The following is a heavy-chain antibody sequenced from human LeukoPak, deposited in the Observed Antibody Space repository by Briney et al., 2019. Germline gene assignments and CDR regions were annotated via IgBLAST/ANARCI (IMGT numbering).Heavy chain of an antibody. CDR3: AKDRFLFAVAGLDY. J-gene: IGHJ4*02. D-gene: IGHD6-19*01. CDR1: GFTFSSYG. V-gene: IGHV3-30*18. Sequence: GGSLRLSCAASGFTFSSYGMHWVRQAPGKGLEWVAVISYDGSNKYYADSVKGRFTISRDNSKNTLYLQMNSLRAEDTAVYYCAKDRFLFAVAGLDYWGQGTLVTVSS. CDR2: ISYDGSNK.